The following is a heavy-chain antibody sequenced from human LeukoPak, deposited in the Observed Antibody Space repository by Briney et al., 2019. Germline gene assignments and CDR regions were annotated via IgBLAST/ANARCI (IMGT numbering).Heavy chain of an antibody. V-gene: IGHV3-49*04. CDR3: TREAPGGDYYDSSGYGTSY. J-gene: IGHJ4*02. CDR1: GFTFNSYA. Sequence: GGSLRLSCAASGFTFNSYAMSWVRQAPGKGLEWVGFIRSEAYGGTTEYAASVKGRLTISRDDSKSIAYLQMNRLKTEDTAVYYCTREAPGGDYYDSSGYGTSYWGQGTLVTVSS. CDR2: IRSEAYGGTT. D-gene: IGHD3-22*01.